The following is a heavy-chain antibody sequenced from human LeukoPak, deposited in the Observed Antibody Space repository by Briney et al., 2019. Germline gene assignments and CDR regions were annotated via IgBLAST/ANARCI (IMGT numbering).Heavy chain of an antibody. CDR1: GFSVSSSY. V-gene: IGHV3-53*01. CDR3: ARESVGSHAIDY. Sequence: GGSLRLSCAASGFSVSSSYMSWVRQAPGMGLEWVSVIYSAGPTHYADSVKGRFTISRDKSENTLHLQMNSLRAEDTAIYYCARESVGSHAIDYWGQGTLVTVSS. CDR2: IYSAGPT. J-gene: IGHJ4*02. D-gene: IGHD4-23*01.